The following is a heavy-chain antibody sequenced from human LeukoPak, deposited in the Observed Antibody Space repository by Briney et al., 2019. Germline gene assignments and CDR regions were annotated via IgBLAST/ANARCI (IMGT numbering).Heavy chain of an antibody. Sequence: SETLSLTCTVSGGSISTSGYYWGWIRQPPGKGLEWIGSIYYSGSTYFNPSLKRRGTISVYMSKNQFSLKLSSVTAADTAVYYCARHVVGTTHPYWFDPWGQGNLVIVSS. CDR1: GGSISTSGYY. V-gene: IGHV4-39*01. D-gene: IGHD1-26*01. CDR3: ARHVVGTTHPYWFDP. J-gene: IGHJ5*02. CDR2: IYYSGST.